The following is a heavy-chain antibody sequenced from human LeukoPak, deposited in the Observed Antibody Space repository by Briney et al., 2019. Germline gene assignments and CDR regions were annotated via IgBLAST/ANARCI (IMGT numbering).Heavy chain of an antibody. D-gene: IGHD3-22*01. J-gene: IGHJ4*02. V-gene: IGHV3-9*01. CDR3: AKDAYYYDSSGYFRY. CDR2: ISWNSGSI. CDR1: GFTFDDYA. Sequence: PGRSLRLSCAASGFTFDDYAMHWVRQAPGKGLEWVSGISWNSGSIGYADSVKGRFTMSRDNAKNSLYLQMNSLRAEDTALYYCAKDAYYYDSSGYFRYWGQGTLVTVSS.